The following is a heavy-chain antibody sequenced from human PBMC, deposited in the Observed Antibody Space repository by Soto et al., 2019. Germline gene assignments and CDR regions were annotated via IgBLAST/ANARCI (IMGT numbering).Heavy chain of an antibody. CDR3: ARASSGWFPITYYYYGMDV. V-gene: IGHV3-21*01. CDR1: GFTFSSYS. Sequence: EVQLVESGGGLVKPGGSLRLSCAASGFTFSSYSMNWVRQAPGKGLEWVSSISSSSSYIYYADSVKGRFTISRDNAKNSRYLQMNSLRAEDTAVYYCARASSGWFPITYYYYGMDVWGQGTTVTVSS. D-gene: IGHD6-19*01. J-gene: IGHJ6*02. CDR2: ISSSSSYI.